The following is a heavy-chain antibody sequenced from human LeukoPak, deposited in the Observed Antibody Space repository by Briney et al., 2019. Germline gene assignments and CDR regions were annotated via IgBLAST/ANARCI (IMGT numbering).Heavy chain of an antibody. CDR2: IKQDGSEK. V-gene: IGHV3-7*01. J-gene: IGHJ4*01. D-gene: IGHD1-7*01. CDR3: ARANNWNYPYYFDY. CDR1: GFTFSSYW. Sequence: GGSLRLSCAASGFTFSSYWMSWVRQAPGKGLEWVANIKQDGSEKYYVDSVKGRFTISRDNAKNSLYLQMNSLRAEDTAVYYCARANNWNYPYYFDYWGHGTLVTVSS.